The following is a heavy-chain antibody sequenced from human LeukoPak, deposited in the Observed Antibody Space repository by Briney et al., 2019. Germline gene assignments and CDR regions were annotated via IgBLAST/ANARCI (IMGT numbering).Heavy chain of an antibody. J-gene: IGHJ3*02. CDR3: AREGPTTAVGSGAPDI. CDR2: IWHDGTYI. CDR1: GFTFSDYT. D-gene: IGHD6-13*01. Sequence: GGSLRLSCPASGFTFSDYTMPWLRQAPGKGLEWVAVIWHDGTYISYGDSVRGRFTISRDNSKNTLYLQMNSLRAEDTAVYYCAREGPTTAVGSGAPDIWGLGTMVTVSS. V-gene: IGHV3-33*01.